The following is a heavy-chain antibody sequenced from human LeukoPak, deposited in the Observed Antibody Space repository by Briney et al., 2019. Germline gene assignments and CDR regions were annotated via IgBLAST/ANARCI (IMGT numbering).Heavy chain of an antibody. CDR2: IIPIFGTA. V-gene: IGHV1-69*13. J-gene: IGHJ3*02. CDR3: ARPPYYYDSSGYHEYDAFDI. Sequence: SVKVSCKASGGTFSSYAISWVRQAPGQGLEWMGGIIPIFGTANYAQKFQGRVTITADESTSTAYMELSSLRSEDTAVYYCARPPYYYDSSGYHEYDAFDIWGQGTMVTVSS. D-gene: IGHD3-22*01. CDR1: GGTFSSYA.